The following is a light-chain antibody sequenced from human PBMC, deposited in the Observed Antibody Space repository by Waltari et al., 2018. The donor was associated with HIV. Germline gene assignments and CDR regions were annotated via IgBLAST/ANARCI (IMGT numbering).Light chain of an antibody. Sequence: QSVLTQPPSVSEAPRQRVTIPCSGSNYNIGNNPVIWFQQLPGKTPKPLSSYDSLLPSGVSDRFSATKSGTSASLAISGLQSEDAADYYCAAWDDTLNGFVFGTGTRVTVL. CDR3: AAWDDTLNGFV. J-gene: IGLJ1*01. CDR2: YDS. V-gene: IGLV1-36*01. CDR1: NYNIGNNP.